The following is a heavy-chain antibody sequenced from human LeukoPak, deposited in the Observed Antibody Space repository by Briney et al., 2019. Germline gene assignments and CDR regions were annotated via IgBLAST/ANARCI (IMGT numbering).Heavy chain of an antibody. J-gene: IGHJ2*01. CDR3: AKTPHYYDSSGYSFTYFDL. Sequence: PGGSLRLSCAASGFTFSSYAMSWVRQAPGKGLEWVSSISGSGGSTYYADSVKGRFTISRDNSKNTLYLQMNSLRAEDTAVYYCAKTPHYYDSSGYSFTYFDLWGRGTLVTVSS. CDR2: ISGSGGST. CDR1: GFTFSSYA. V-gene: IGHV3-23*01. D-gene: IGHD3-22*01.